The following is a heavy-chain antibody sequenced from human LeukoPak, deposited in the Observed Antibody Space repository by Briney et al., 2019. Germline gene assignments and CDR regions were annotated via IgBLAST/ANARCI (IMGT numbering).Heavy chain of an antibody. J-gene: IGHJ1*01. CDR1: GFTVSSNY. D-gene: IGHD3-22*01. Sequence: GGSLRLSCAASGFTVSSNYMSWVRQAPGKGLEWVSAISGSGGSTYYADSVKGRFTISRDNSKNTLYLQMNSLRAEDTAVYYCAKGDSSGYYYSEYFQHWGQGTLVTVSS. CDR3: AKGDSSGYYYSEYFQH. CDR2: ISGSGGST. V-gene: IGHV3-23*01.